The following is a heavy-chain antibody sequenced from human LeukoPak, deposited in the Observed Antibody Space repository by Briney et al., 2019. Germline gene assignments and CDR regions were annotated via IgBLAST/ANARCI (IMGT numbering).Heavy chain of an antibody. V-gene: IGHV4-34*01. J-gene: IGHJ5*02. Sequence: SETLSLTCAVYGGSFSGYYWSWIRQPPGKGLEWIGEINHSGSTNYNPSLKSRVTISVDTSKNQFSLKLSSVTAADTAVYYCVRAAAGANRRGNWFDPWGQGTLVTVSS. CDR3: VRAAAGANRRGNWFDP. D-gene: IGHD6-13*01. CDR1: GGSFSGYY. CDR2: INHSGST.